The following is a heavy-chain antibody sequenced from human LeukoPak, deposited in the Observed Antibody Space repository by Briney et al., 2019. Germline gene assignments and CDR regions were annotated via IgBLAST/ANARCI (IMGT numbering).Heavy chain of an antibody. D-gene: IGHD2-21*02. CDR3: RIVVVTAGLFDY. J-gene: IGHJ4*02. CDR2: INHSGST. Sequence: SETLSLTCAVYGGSFSGYYWSWIRQPPGKGPEWIGEINHSGSTNYNPSLKSRVTISVDTSKNQFSLKLSSVTAADTAVYYCRIVVVTAGLFDYWGQGTLVTVSS. CDR1: GGSFSGYY. V-gene: IGHV4-34*01.